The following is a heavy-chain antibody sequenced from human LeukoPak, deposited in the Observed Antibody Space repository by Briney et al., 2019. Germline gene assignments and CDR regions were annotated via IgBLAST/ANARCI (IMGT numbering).Heavy chain of an antibody. V-gene: IGHV3-74*03. J-gene: IGHJ4*02. CDR1: GFTFRNHW. D-gene: IGHD6-6*01. Sequence: GGSLSPSRAASGFTFRNHWMHWVRQTPGKGLVWVSRISSDGSSTTYADSVKGRFTISRDNAKNTLYLQMNNLRAEDTAMYYCARDQRVTGRPDIDYWGQGTLVIVSS. CDR2: ISSDGSST. CDR3: ARDQRVTGRPDIDY.